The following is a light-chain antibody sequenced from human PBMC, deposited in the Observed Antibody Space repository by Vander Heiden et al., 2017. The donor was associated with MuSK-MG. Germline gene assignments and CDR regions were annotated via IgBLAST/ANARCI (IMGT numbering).Light chain of an antibody. CDR3: QSYDIRRRGVV. CDR2: WFS. CDR1: TSNIGAPYD. V-gene: IGLV1-40*01. J-gene: IGLJ2*01. Sequence: QSVLTQPPSVSRAPGQKVVISCVGGTSNIGAPYDFHWYQQLPGRATNRIRVWFSHRASGVPDRVVCSKAGTHASPIFTGLQADEEAEDYCQSYDIRRRGVVFGGGTKLTVL.